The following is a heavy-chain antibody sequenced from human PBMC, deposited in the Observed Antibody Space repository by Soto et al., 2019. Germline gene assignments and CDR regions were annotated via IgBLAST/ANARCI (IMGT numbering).Heavy chain of an antibody. CDR2: IYTSGST. CDR1: GGPISSYY. J-gene: IGHJ3*02. Sequence: ASETLSLTCTVSGGPISSYYWSWIRQPAGKGLEWIGRIYTSGSTNYNPSLKSRVTMSVDTSKNQFSLKLSSVTAADTAVYYCARDAPHYYDSSGYLSPGAFEIWGQGTMVTVSS. CDR3: ARDAPHYYDSSGYLSPGAFEI. V-gene: IGHV4-4*07. D-gene: IGHD3-22*01.